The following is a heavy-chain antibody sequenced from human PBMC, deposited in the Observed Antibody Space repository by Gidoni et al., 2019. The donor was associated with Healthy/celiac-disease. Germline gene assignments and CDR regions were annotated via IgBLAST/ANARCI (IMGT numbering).Heavy chain of an antibody. J-gene: IGHJ4*02. CDR3: ARARSWYVSPDY. D-gene: IGHD6-13*01. V-gene: IGHV3-30*14. Sequence: QGQLVESGGGVVQPGGSLRLAWPASGFTFSSYAMHWVRQAPGKGLEGVAVISYEGSNKYYADSVKGRFTISRDNSKNTLYLQMNSLRAEDTAVYYCARARSWYVSPDYWGQGTLVTVSS. CDR1: GFTFSSYA. CDR2: ISYEGSNK.